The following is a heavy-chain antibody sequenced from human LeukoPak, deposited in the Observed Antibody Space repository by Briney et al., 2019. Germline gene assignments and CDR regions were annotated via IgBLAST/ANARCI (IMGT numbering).Heavy chain of an antibody. CDR2: IYTSGST. J-gene: IGHJ5*02. Sequence: SSETLSLTCTVSGGSISSGSYYWSWIRQPAGKGLEWIGRIYTSGSTNYNPSLKSRVTISVDTSKNQFSLKLSSVTAADTAVYYCARGPTGELRSFWWFDPWGQGTLVTVSS. V-gene: IGHV4-61*02. D-gene: IGHD1-7*01. CDR1: GGSISSGSYY. CDR3: ARGPTGELRSFWWFDP.